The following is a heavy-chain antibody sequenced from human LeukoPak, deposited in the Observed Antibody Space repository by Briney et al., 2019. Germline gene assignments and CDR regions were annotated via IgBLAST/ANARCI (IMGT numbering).Heavy chain of an antibody. J-gene: IGHJ4*02. CDR2: IKQDGSEK. CDR3: AKDGGPIIRFLISGPDF. CDR1: GFSFSTYW. D-gene: IGHD5-12*01. Sequence: GGSLRLSCVASGFSFSTYWMSWVRQAPGKGLEWVANIKQDGSEKYYVDSVKGRFTISRDNAKNSVYLQMNRLRVEDTAVYYCAKDGGPIIRFLISGPDFWGQGTRVTVSS. V-gene: IGHV3-7*01.